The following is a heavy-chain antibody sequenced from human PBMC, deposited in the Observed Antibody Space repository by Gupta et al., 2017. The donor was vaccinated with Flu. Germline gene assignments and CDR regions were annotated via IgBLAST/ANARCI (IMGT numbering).Heavy chain of an antibody. D-gene: IGHD5-18*01. J-gene: IGHJ4*02. CDR1: GGSISSSNYYY. V-gene: IGHV4-39*02. Sequence: QLQLQESGPGLVKPSETLSLTCTVSGGSISSSNYYYWGWIRQPPGKGLEYLGSIYKSGSASYNPSLKSRVTMSVDTSRDHFSLKLSSVTAADTAVYYCARMRGYSYGYVDYWGQGTLVTVSS. CDR3: ARMRGYSYGYVDY. CDR2: IYKSGSA.